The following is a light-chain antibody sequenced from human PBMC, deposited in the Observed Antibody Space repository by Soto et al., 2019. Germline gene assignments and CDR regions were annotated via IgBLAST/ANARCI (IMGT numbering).Light chain of an antibody. V-gene: IGKV1-39*01. CDR3: QYPDT. CDR2: SAS. J-gene: IGKJ2*01. Sequence: IQMTQSPSSLSAYVGDRVTITCRTSQSISKSLNWYQQKAGKAPKLLIYSASTLQSGVPSRFSGSGSGTDFSRSISSLQPEDFATYYCQYPDTFGQGTKLESK. CDR1: QSISKS.